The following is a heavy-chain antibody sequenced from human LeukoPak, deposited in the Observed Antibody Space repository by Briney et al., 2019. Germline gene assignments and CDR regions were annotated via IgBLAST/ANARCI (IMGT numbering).Heavy chain of an antibody. CDR1: GFTFSSYG. D-gene: IGHD6-13*01. J-gene: IGHJ4*02. Sequence: GRSLRLSCAASGFTFSSYGMHWVRQAPGKGLEWVAVISYGGSNKCYADSVKGRFTISRDNSKNKLYLQMNSLRAEDTAVYYCAKWAAAAGKNYFDYWGQGTLVTVSS. CDR3: AKWAAAAGKNYFDY. V-gene: IGHV3-30*18. CDR2: ISYGGSNK.